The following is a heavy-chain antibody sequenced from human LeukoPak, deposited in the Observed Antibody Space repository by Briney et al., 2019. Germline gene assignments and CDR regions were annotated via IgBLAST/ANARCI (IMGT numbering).Heavy chain of an antibody. Sequence: GGSLRLSCAASAFTFSSYWMSWVRQAPGKGLEWVSYISSSGSTIYYADSVKGRFTISRDNAKNSLYLQMTSLRAEDTAVYYCASLGLEQGLPQGYWGQGTLVTVSS. V-gene: IGHV3-48*04. J-gene: IGHJ4*02. CDR3: ASLGLEQGLPQGY. CDR1: AFTFSSYW. CDR2: ISSSGSTI. D-gene: IGHD6-19*01.